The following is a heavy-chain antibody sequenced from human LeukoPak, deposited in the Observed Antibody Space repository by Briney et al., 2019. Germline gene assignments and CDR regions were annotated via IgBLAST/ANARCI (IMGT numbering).Heavy chain of an antibody. CDR1: GFTLGDYA. Sequence: PGGSLRLSRTASGFTLGDYALTWVRQAPGKGLAWVGFIRSGASGGTTEYAASVKGRFTISRDDSRSIAYLQMDSLKTDDTAVYYCFQSAIDYWGQGTLVTVSP. V-gene: IGHV3-49*04. J-gene: IGHJ4*02. CDR2: IRSGASGGTT. CDR3: FQSAIDY.